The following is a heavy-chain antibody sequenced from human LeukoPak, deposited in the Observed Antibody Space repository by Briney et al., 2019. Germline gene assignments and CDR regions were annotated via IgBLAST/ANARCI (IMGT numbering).Heavy chain of an antibody. V-gene: IGHV4-59*01. Sequence: PSETLSLTCTVSGGSINNYYWNWIRQSPGKGLEWIGYIYYSGSTSYNPSLKSPVTISVDTSKNQFSLKLSSVTAADTAVYYCARRSYGGNSGCYWYLDLWGRGTLVTVSS. J-gene: IGHJ2*01. CDR1: GGSINNYY. CDR2: IYYSGST. CDR3: ARRSYGGNSGCYWYLDL. D-gene: IGHD4-23*01.